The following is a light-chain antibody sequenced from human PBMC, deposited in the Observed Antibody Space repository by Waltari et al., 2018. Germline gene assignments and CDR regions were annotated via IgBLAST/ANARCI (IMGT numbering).Light chain of an antibody. CDR2: VFS. V-gene: IGLV1-40*01. CDR1: KSNIGADFD. Sequence: QSVLTQPPSVSGAPGQLITISCSGTKSNIGADFDVHWYQQLPGTAPKLLLHVFSNRPSVCLDRSAGFKSGASASLVITGLQAEDEADYYCQSYDTTLSAVVFGGGTRLTVL. CDR3: QSYDTTLSAVV. J-gene: IGLJ2*01.